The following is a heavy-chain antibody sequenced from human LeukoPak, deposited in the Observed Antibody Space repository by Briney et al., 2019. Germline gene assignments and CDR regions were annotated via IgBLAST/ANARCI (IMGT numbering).Heavy chain of an antibody. CDR1: GYTFTHYS. CDR3: ATDRLKRGRNNSLGDY. V-gene: IGHV1-69-2*01. Sequence: APVKISCKVSGYTFTHYSMYWVPQAPRNGLEWMGLVDPQIGETIYAEKFESRLTITADTSTDTTYMELNSLRSEDTAVSYCATDRLKRGRNNSLGDYWGQGTLVTVSS. J-gene: IGHJ4*02. D-gene: IGHD3-16*01. CDR2: VDPQIGET.